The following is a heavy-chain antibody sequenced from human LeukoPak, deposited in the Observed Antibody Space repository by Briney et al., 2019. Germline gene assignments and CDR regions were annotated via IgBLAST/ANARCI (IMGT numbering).Heavy chain of an antibody. CDR1: GFTFDDYA. J-gene: IGHJ6*02. CDR2: ISGDGGST. CDR3: AKDMIRPGGWGQDGMDV. D-gene: IGHD6-19*01. V-gene: IGHV3-43*02. Sequence: GGSLRLSCAASGFTFDDYAMHWVRQAPGKGLEWVSLISGDGGSTYYADSVKGRFTISRDNSKNSLYLQMNSLRTEDTALYYCAKDMIRPGGWGQDGMDVWGQGTTLTVSS.